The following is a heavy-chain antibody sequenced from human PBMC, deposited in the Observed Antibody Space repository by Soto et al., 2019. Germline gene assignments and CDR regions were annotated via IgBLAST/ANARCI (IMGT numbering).Heavy chain of an antibody. Sequence: GSLRLSCAASGFTFSSYWMHWVRQAPGKGLVWVSRINSDGSSTSYADSVKGRFTISRDNAKNTLYLQMNSLRAEDTAVYYCAVSGYGFLDYYYGMDVAGQFTTVTVSS. V-gene: IGHV3-74*01. CDR1: GFTFSSYW. CDR2: INSDGSST. J-gene: IGHJ6*02. CDR3: AVSGYGFLDYYYGMDV. D-gene: IGHD5-18*01.